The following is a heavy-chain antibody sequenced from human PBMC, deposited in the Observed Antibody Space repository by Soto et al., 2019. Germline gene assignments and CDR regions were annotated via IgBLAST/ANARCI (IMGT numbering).Heavy chain of an antibody. J-gene: IGHJ4*02. V-gene: IGHV1-18*01. D-gene: IGHD6-13*01. Sequence: QVQLVQSGAEVKKPGASVKVSCKASGYTFTSYGISWVRQAPGQGLEWMGWISAYNGNTNYAQKLQGRVTLTTDTSTSTASMELRSLRSGDTAVYYWARDLAAGTCDYWGQGTLVTVSS. CDR3: ARDLAAGTCDY. CDR1: GYTFTSYG. CDR2: ISAYNGNT.